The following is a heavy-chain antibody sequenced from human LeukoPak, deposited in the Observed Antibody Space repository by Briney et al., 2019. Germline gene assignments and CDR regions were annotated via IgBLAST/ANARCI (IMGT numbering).Heavy chain of an antibody. J-gene: IGHJ4*02. CDR1: GYTFTGYY. CDR3: SKERHGLRYFDWLLGGPLDY. Sequence: GASVKVSCKASGYTFTGYYMHWVRQAPGQGLEWMGWINPNRGGTSYAQKFQGRVTMTRATSISTAYMELSRLRSDDTAVYFFSKERHGLRYFDWLLGGPLDYWGQGTLVTVSS. D-gene: IGHD3-9*01. V-gene: IGHV1-2*02. CDR2: INPNRGGT.